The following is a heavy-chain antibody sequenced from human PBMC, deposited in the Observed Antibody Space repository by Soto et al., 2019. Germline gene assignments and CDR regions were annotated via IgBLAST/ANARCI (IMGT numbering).Heavy chain of an antibody. Sequence: EVQLLESGGGLVQPGGSLRLSCAASGFTFSSYAMSWVRQAPGKGLEWVSAISGSGGSTYYADSVKGRFTISRDNSKNTLYRQMNSLRAEDTAVYYCAKESYYYGSGSYWSWFDPWGQGTLVTVSS. V-gene: IGHV3-23*01. D-gene: IGHD3-10*01. J-gene: IGHJ5*02. CDR2: ISGSGGST. CDR3: AKESYYYGSGSYWSWFDP. CDR1: GFTFSSYA.